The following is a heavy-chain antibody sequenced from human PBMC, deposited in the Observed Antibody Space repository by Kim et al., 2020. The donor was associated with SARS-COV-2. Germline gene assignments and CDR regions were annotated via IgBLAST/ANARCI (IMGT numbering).Heavy chain of an antibody. Sequence: ASVKVSCKASGYTFTSYGISWVRQAPGQGLEWMGWISAYNGNTNYAQKLQGRVTMTTDTSTSTAYMELRSLRSDDTAVYYCARDRGDLWVGDPPGDYYYYGMDVWGQGTTVTVSS. D-gene: IGHD3-10*01. CDR2: ISAYNGNT. J-gene: IGHJ6*02. CDR1: GYTFTSYG. CDR3: ARDRGDLWVGDPPGDYYYYGMDV. V-gene: IGHV1-18*01.